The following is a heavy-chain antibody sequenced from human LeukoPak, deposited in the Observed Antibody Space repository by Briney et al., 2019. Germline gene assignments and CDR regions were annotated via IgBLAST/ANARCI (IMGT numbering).Heavy chain of an antibody. D-gene: IGHD3-22*01. Sequence: SVKVSCKASGGTFSSYAISWVRQAPGQGLEWMGRIIPIFGIANYAQKFQGRVTITADKSTSTAYTELSSLRSEDTAVYYCARSEPRSYYYDSSGYYDWFDPWGQGTLVTVSS. CDR3: ARSEPRSYYYDSSGYYDWFDP. J-gene: IGHJ5*02. CDR1: GGTFSSYA. CDR2: IIPIFGIA. V-gene: IGHV1-69*04.